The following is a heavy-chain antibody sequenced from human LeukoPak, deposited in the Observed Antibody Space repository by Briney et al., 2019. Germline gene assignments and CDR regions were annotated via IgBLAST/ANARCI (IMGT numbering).Heavy chain of an antibody. Sequence: GGSLRLSCAASGFTFNNYDMNWVRQAPGKGREWVSSISGGGETTYYADSAKGRFTISRDNSQNTLYLQMNSLRAEDTAVYYCARDYADYVGYFFFDYWGQGTLVTVSS. V-gene: IGHV3-23*01. CDR2: ISGGGETT. D-gene: IGHD4-17*01. CDR1: GFTFNNYD. CDR3: ARDYADYVGYFFFDY. J-gene: IGHJ4*02.